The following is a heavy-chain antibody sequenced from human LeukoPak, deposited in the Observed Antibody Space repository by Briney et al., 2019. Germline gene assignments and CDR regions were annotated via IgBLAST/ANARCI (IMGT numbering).Heavy chain of an antibody. CDR2: IIPIFGTA. CDR1: GGTFSSYA. Sequence: SVKVSCKASGGTFSSYAISWVRQAPGQGLEWMGGIIPIFGTANYAQKFQGRVTITADESTSTAYMELSSLRSEDTAVYYCAQSSTVTTGIDYWGQGPLVTVSS. V-gene: IGHV1-69*13. D-gene: IGHD4-17*01. J-gene: IGHJ4*02. CDR3: AQSSTVTTGIDY.